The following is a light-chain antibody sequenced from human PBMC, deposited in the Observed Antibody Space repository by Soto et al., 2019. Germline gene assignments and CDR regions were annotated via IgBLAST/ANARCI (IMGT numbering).Light chain of an antibody. CDR1: QSVSNQ. CDR3: QQRNNWPPYI. CDR2: DAS. J-gene: IGKJ2*01. Sequence: ETVLTQSPATLSLSPGERATLSCRASQSVSNQLAWYQQKPGQAPRLLIYDASNRATGISARFSGSGSGTDFTLTISSLEPEDFAVYYCQQRNNWPPYIFGQGTKVDIK. V-gene: IGKV3-11*01.